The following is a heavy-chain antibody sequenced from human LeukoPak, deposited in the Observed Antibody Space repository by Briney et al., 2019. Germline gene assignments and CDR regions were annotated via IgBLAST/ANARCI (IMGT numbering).Heavy chain of an antibody. CDR3: ARRKGCSNTSCAPDY. Sequence: GEPLKISRKGSGYSLNTYWIGWVRQMPGKSLELIGIIHPGDSGTRYSPSFKGQVTMAVDKSISTAYLQWSSLKSSDTAMYYCARRKGCSNTSCAPDYWGQGNLGIVSS. J-gene: IGHJ4*02. CDR2: IHPGDSGT. V-gene: IGHV5-51*01. D-gene: IGHD2-2*01. CDR1: GYSLNTYW.